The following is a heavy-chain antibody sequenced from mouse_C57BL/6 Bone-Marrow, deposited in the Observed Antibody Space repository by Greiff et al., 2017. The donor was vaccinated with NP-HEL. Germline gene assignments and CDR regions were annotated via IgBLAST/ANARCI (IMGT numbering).Heavy chain of an antibody. CDR2: ISNGGGST. CDR1: GFTFSDYY. D-gene: IGHD1-1*01. Sequence: EVKVEESGGGLVQPGGSLKLSCAASGFTFSDYYMYWVRQTPEKRLEWVAYISNGGGSTYYPDTVKGRFTISRDNAKNTLYLQMSRLKSEDTAMYYCARQTVVARMDYWGQGTSVTVSS. CDR3: ARQTVVARMDY. J-gene: IGHJ4*01. V-gene: IGHV5-12*01.